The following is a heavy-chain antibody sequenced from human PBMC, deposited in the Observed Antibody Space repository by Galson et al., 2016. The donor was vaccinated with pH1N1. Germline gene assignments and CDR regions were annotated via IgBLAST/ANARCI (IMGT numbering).Heavy chain of an antibody. CDR2: ISWNSATI. D-gene: IGHD1-26*01. Sequence: SLRLSCAASGFTFDDYAMHWVRQTPGKGLEWVSGISWNSATIDYADSVKGRFTISRDNAKNSLYLQMNSLRPEDTALYYCVKDGHYSGSYLRAQHFQHWGQGTLVTVSS. CDR1: GFTFDDYA. J-gene: IGHJ1*01. V-gene: IGHV3-9*01. CDR3: VKDGHYSGSYLRAQHFQH.